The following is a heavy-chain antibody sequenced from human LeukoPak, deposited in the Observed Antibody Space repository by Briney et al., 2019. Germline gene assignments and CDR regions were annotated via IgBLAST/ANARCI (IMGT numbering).Heavy chain of an antibody. CDR1: GYSISSGYY. CDR2: IYHSGST. J-gene: IGHJ6*03. Sequence: SETLSLTCTVSGYSISSGYYWGWIRQPPGKGLEWIGSIYHSGSTYYNPSLKSRVTISVDTSKNQFSLKLSSVTAADTAVYYCARVIIRFGELLYGGDYYYYMDVWGKGTTVTVSS. D-gene: IGHD3-10*01. V-gene: IGHV4-38-2*02. CDR3: ARVIIRFGELLYGGDYYYYMDV.